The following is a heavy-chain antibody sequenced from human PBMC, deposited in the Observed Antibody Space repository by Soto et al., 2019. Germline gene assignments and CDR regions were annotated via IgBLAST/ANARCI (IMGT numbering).Heavy chain of an antibody. CDR3: ARDPYTSTLVTIMDY. D-gene: IGHD2-21*02. J-gene: IGHJ4*02. Sequence: GASVKVSCKASGYTFTSYYMHWVRQAPGQGLEWMGIINPSGGSTSYAQKFQGRVTMTRDTSTSTVYMELSSLRSEDTAVYYCARDPYTSTLVTIMDYWGQGILVTVSS. CDR2: INPSGGST. CDR1: GYTFTSYY. V-gene: IGHV1-46*01.